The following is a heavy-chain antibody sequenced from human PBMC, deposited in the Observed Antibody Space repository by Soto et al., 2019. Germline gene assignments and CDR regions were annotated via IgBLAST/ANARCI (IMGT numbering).Heavy chain of an antibody. Sequence: GGSLSLSCPASGFTVSSNYMSWVRRAPGKGLEWVSVIYSGGSTYYADSVKGRFTISRDNSKNTLYLQMNSLRAEDTAVYYCARDREDVLLWFAELLYNYGMDVWGQGTTVNV. J-gene: IGHJ6*02. CDR3: ARDREDVLLWFAELLYNYGMDV. CDR1: GFTVSSNY. CDR2: IYSGGST. V-gene: IGHV3-53*01. D-gene: IGHD3-10*01.